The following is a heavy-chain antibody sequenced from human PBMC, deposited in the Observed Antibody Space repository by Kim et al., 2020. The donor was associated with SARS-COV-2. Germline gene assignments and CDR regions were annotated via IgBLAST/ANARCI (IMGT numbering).Heavy chain of an antibody. J-gene: IGHJ4*02. CDR3: ARDDFGVQQLPYFDY. CDR2: IWYDGSNK. CDR1: GFTFSSYG. V-gene: IGHV3-33*01. D-gene: IGHD6-13*01. Sequence: GGSLRLSCAASGFTFSSYGMHWVRQAPGKGLEWVAVIWYDGSNKYYADSVKGRFTIARDNSKNTLYLQMNSLRAEDTAVYYCARDDFGVQQLPYFDYWGQGTLVTVSS.